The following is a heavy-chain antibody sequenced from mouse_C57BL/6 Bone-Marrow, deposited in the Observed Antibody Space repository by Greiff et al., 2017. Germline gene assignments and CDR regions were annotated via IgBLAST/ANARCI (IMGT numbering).Heavy chain of an antibody. J-gene: IGHJ1*03. D-gene: IGHD1-1*01. CDR1: GYTFTDYY. CDR2: INPNNGGT. CDR3: AGYYDGSSWYFDV. V-gene: IGHV1-26*01. Sequence: EVQLQQSGPELVKPGASVKISCKASGYTFTDYYINWVKESHGWSLEWIGDINPNNGGTSYNQKFKGKATLTVDKSSSTAYMELRSLTSEDSAVYYCAGYYDGSSWYFDVWGTGTTVTVSS.